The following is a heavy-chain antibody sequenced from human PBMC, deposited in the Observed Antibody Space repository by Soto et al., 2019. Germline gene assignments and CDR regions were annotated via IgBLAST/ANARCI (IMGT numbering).Heavy chain of an antibody. CDR2: INPSGGST. CDR3: ARGGYYDSSGSRNYYYYGMNV. J-gene: IGHJ6*02. D-gene: IGHD3-22*01. Sequence: GASVKVSCKASGYTFTSYYMHWVRQAPGQGLEWMGIINPSGGSTSYAQKFQGRVSMTTDTSANTAYMELRSLRADDTAMYYCARGGYYDSSGSRNYYYYGMNVWGQGTTVTVSS. V-gene: IGHV1-46*01. CDR1: GYTFTSYY.